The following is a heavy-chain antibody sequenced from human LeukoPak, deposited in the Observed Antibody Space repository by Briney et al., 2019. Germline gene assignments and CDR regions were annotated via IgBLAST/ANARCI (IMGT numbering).Heavy chain of an antibody. CDR3: ARDRRSGMDV. Sequence: GGSLRLSCAASGFTFSSYAMSWVRQAPGKGLEWVSAIGTAGDTYYPGSVKGRFTISRENAKNSLYLQMNSLRAGDTAVYYCARDRRSGMDVWGQGTTVTVSS. CDR1: GFTFSSYA. V-gene: IGHV3-13*01. J-gene: IGHJ6*02. CDR2: IGTAGDT.